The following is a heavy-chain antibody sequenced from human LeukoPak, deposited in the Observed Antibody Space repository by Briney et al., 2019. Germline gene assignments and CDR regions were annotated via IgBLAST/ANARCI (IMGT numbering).Heavy chain of an antibody. CDR3: AKDIGYSGYDRYYYYMDV. D-gene: IGHD5-12*01. J-gene: IGHJ6*03. Sequence: GGSLRLSCAASGFTFDDYAMHWVRQAPGKGLEWVSLISWDGGSTYYADSVKGRFTISRDNSKNSLYLQMNSLRAEDTALYYCAKDIGYSGYDRYYYYMDVWGKGTTVTVSS. CDR1: GFTFDDYA. V-gene: IGHV3-43D*03. CDR2: ISWDGGST.